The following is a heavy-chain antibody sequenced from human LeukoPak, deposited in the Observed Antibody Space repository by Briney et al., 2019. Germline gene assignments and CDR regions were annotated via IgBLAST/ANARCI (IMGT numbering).Heavy chain of an antibody. D-gene: IGHD3-10*01. V-gene: IGHV3-23*01. Sequence: GGSLRLSCAASGFAFSSYGMSWVRQAPGKGLEWVSAISGSGGSTHYADSVKGRFTISRDNSKNTLYLQMNSLRAEDTAVYYCAKPFGELEYYFDYWGQGTLVTVSS. CDR2: ISGSGGST. J-gene: IGHJ4*02. CDR1: GFAFSSYG. CDR3: AKPFGELEYYFDY.